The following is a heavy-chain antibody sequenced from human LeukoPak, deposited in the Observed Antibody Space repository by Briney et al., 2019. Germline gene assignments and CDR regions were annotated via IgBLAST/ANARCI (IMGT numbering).Heavy chain of an antibody. D-gene: IGHD3-22*01. CDR1: GGTFSSYA. CDR2: IIPIFGTA. CDR3: ASQQYYYDSSGYYPIDY. Sequence: ASVKVSCKASGGTFSSYAISWVRQALGQGLEWMGGIIPIFGTANYAQKFQGRVTITADESTSTAYMELSSLRSEDTAVYYCASQQYYYDSSGYYPIDYWGQGTLVTVSS. V-gene: IGHV1-69*13. J-gene: IGHJ4*02.